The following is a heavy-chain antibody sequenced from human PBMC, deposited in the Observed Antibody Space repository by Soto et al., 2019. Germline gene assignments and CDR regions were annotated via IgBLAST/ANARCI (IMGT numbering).Heavy chain of an antibody. CDR2: IYYSGST. V-gene: IGHV4-59*01. CDR3: ARGSELVFWSASAFDY. D-gene: IGHD3-3*01. Sequence: SETLSLTCTVSGGSISSYYWSWIRQPPGKGLEWIGYIYYSGSTNYNPSLKSRVTISVDTSKNQFSLKLSSVTAADTAVYYCARGSELVFWSASAFDYWGQGTLVTVSS. CDR1: GGSISSYY. J-gene: IGHJ4*02.